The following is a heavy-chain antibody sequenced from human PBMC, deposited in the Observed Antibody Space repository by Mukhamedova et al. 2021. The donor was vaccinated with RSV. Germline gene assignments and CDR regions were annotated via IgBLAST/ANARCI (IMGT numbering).Heavy chain of an antibody. V-gene: IGHV5-10-1*01. D-gene: IGHD6-6*01. Sequence: MGGKGLEWMGRIDPRDSYSNYRPSFQGHVTISTDKSSDTAFLQLSSLKPPDTAVYYCAILAEPRIAAKFHLDIWGQGKMVTVS. CDR2: IDPRDSYS. CDR3: AILAEPRIAAKFHLDI. J-gene: IGHJ3*02.